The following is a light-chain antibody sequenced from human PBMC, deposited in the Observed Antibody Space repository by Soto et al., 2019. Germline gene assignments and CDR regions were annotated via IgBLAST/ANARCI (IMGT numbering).Light chain of an antibody. CDR3: QEYNNYPWT. V-gene: IGKV1-5*03. CDR2: KAS. CDR1: HNIGSW. J-gene: IGKJ1*01. Sequence: DIQMTQSPSTLSASVGDRVTITCRASHNIGSWLAWYQQKPREAPKLLIYKASILESGVPSRFSGSGSGTEFTLTIRSLQPEDFATYFCQEYNNYPWTFGQGTKVDIK.